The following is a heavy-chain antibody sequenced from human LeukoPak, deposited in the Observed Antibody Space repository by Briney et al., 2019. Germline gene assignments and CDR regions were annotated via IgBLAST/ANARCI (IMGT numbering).Heavy chain of an antibody. D-gene: IGHD4/OR15-4a*01. Sequence: PGGSLRLSCAASGFTFSSYAMSWVRQPPGKGLEWIGEINHSGSTNYNPSLKSRVTISIDTSKNQFSLKLNSVTAADTAVYYCARDTESGAAFDYWGQGALVTVSS. V-gene: IGHV4-34*01. CDR2: INHSGST. CDR3: ARDTESGAAFDY. CDR1: GFTFSSYA. J-gene: IGHJ4*02.